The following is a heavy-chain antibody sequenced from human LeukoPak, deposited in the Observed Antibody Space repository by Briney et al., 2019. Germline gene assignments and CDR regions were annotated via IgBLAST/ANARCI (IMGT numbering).Heavy chain of an antibody. V-gene: IGHV3-30-3*01. CDR1: GSTFSNYW. Sequence: GGSLRLSCAASGSTFSNYWMNWVRLAPGKGLEWVAVISYDGSNKYYADSVKGRFTISRDNSKNTLYLQMNSLRAEDTAVYYCARETGAQYSGYDSHFDYWGQGTLVTVSS. CDR3: ARETGAQYSGYDSHFDY. D-gene: IGHD5-12*01. CDR2: ISYDGSNK. J-gene: IGHJ4*02.